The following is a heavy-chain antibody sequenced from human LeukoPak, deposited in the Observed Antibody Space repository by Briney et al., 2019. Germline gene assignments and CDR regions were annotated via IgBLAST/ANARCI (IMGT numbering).Heavy chain of an antibody. CDR2: MYTSGST. CDR1: GGSSSSHY. V-gene: IGHV4-4*07. Sequence: SETLSLTCGVSGGSSSSHYWSWIRQPAGKGLERIGRMYTSGSTNYNPSLRSRVTMSLDTSKNQFSLKLSSVTAADTAVYYCARARGYDYDYWGQGTLVTVSS. D-gene: IGHD5-12*01. CDR3: ARARGYDYDY. J-gene: IGHJ4*02.